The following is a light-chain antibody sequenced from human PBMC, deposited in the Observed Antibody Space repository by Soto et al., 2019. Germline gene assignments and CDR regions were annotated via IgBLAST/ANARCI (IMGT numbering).Light chain of an antibody. Sequence: QSALTQPASVSGSPGQSITISCTGTSRDVGNYNYVSWYQQDPGKAPKLIIYEVSNRPSGVSSRFSGSKSDNTASLTISGLQAEDEADYYCNSYTSTSALSVLATGTKVTVL. CDR2: EVS. CDR1: SRDVGNYNY. V-gene: IGLV2-14*01. CDR3: NSYTSTSALSV. J-gene: IGLJ1*01.